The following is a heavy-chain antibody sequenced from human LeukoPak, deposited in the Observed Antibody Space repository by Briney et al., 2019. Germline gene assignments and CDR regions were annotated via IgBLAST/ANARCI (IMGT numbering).Heavy chain of an antibody. J-gene: IGHJ5*02. CDR3: ARAPLYGGHADWFDP. CDR1: GYSISSGYY. Sequence: SETLSLTCTVSGYSISSGYYWGWIRQPPGKGLEWIGSIYHSGSTYYNPSLKSRVTISVDTSKNQFSLKLSSVSAADTAVYYCARAPLYGGHADWFDPWGQGTLVTVSS. CDR2: IYHSGST. V-gene: IGHV4-38-2*02. D-gene: IGHD4-23*01.